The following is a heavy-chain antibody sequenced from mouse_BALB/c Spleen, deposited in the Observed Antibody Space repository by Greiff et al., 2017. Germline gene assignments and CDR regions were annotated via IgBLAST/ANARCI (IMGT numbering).Heavy chain of an antibody. CDR3: ARWAPAWFAY. CDR2: ISYSGST. CDR1: GYSITSDYA. J-gene: IGHJ3*01. V-gene: IGHV3-2*02. Sequence: EVQLQESGPGLVKPSQSLSLTCTVTGYSITSDYAWNWIRQFPGNKLEWMGYISYSGSTSYNPSLKSRISITRDTSKNQFFLQLNSVTTEDTATYYCARWAPAWFAYWGQGTLVTVSA.